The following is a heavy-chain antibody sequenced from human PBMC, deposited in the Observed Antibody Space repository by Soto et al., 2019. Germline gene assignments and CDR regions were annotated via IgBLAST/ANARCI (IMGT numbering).Heavy chain of an antibody. CDR3: ARGGDYQPYYYYGMDV. J-gene: IGHJ6*02. D-gene: IGHD4-17*01. CDR2: IIPIFGTA. CDR1: GGTFSSYA. V-gene: IGHV1-69*01. Sequence: KVSCKASGGTFSSYAISWVRQAPGQGLEWMGGIIPIFGTANYAQKFQGRVTITADESTSTAYMELSSLRSEDTAVYYCARGGDYQPYYYYGMDVWGQGTTVTVSS.